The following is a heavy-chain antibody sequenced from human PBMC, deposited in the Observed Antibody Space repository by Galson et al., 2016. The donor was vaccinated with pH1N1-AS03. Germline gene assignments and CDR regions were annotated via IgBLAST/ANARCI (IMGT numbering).Heavy chain of an antibody. CDR2: INPSDGKP. CDR3: ARDLSLHSGWGRNPGAMDV. D-gene: IGHD3-10*01. Sequence: SVKVSCKASGYTFTAHYIHWVRQAPGQGLEWMEMINPSDGKPNYAQNFQGRVTVTRDTSTSTVYMQLSSLRSEDTAVYYCARDLSLHSGWGRNPGAMDVWGQGTTVTVSS. J-gene: IGHJ6*02. CDR1: GYTFTAHY. V-gene: IGHV1-46*01.